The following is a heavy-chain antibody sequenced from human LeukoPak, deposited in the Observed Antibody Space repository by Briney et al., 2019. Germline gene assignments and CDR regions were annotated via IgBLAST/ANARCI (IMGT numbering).Heavy chain of an antibody. Sequence: GASVKVSCKASGYTFTGYYMHWVRQAPGQGLEWMGWINPNSGGTNYAQKFQGRVTMTRDTSISTAYMELSRLRSDDTAVYYCAILPGYSSDPGFDPWGQGTLVTVSS. CDR1: GYTFTGYY. CDR2: INPNSGGT. J-gene: IGHJ5*02. V-gene: IGHV1-2*02. D-gene: IGHD6-19*01. CDR3: AILPGYSSDPGFDP.